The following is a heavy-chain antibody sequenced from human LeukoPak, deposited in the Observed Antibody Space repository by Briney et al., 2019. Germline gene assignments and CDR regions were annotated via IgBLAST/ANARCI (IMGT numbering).Heavy chain of an antibody. CDR3: ARFSGSSNFDY. J-gene: IGHJ4*02. D-gene: IGHD1-26*01. Sequence: ASVKVSCRASGYTFSGYFMHWVRQAPGQGLEWMGWIYPNSGGTKYAQKFQGRVTMTRDTSISTIYMELSSLRSDDTAVYYCARFSGSSNFDYWGQGTLVTVSP. CDR1: GYTFSGYF. CDR2: IYPNSGGT. V-gene: IGHV1-2*02.